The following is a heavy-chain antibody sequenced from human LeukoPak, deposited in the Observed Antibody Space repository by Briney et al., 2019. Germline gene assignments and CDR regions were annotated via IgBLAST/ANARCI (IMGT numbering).Heavy chain of an antibody. Sequence: ASVEVSCKASGYTFTSYGISWVRQAPGQGLEWTGWISAYNGNTNYAQKLQGRVTMTTDTSTSTAYMELRSLRSDDTAVYYCARASGYYGSGELDYWGQGTLVTVSS. D-gene: IGHD3-10*01. V-gene: IGHV1-18*04. CDR1: GYTFTSYG. J-gene: IGHJ4*02. CDR2: ISAYNGNT. CDR3: ARASGYYGSGELDY.